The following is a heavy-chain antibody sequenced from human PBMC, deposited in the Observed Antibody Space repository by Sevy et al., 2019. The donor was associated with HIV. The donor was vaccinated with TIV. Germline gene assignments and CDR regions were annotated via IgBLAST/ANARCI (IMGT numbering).Heavy chain of an antibody. CDR1: GFTFSNYA. Sequence: GGSLRLSCAATGFTFSNYAMHWVRQAPGRGPEWLAVISYDGSSQNYAEAVRGRFTVSRDNSKNTLFLQMNNLAPDDTAVYSCTKESIPGNYARGDFGHWGQGTLVTVSS. D-gene: IGHD3-10*02. CDR3: TKESIPGNYARGDFGH. J-gene: IGHJ4*02. CDR2: ISYDGSSQ. V-gene: IGHV3-30*18.